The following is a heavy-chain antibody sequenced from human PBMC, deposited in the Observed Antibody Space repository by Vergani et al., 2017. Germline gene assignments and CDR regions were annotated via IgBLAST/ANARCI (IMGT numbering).Heavy chain of an antibody. CDR3: AGDTDYYDSSGYPDEPDGAFDI. CDR2: IIPILGIA. J-gene: IGHJ3*02. CDR1: GYTFTSYG. D-gene: IGHD3-22*01. V-gene: IGHV1-69*04. Sequence: QVQLVQSGAEVKKPGASVKVSCKASGYTFTSYGISWVRQAPGQGLEWMGRIIPILGIANYAQKFQGRVTITADKSTSTAYMELSSLRSEDTAVYYCAGDTDYYDSSGYPDEPDGAFDIWGQGTMVTVSS.